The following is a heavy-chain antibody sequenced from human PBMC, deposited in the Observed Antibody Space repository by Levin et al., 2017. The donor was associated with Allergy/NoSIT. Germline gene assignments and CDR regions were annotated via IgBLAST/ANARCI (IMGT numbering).Heavy chain of an antibody. J-gene: IGHJ4*02. CDR3: AKASRGYNYASRFDY. D-gene: IGHD5-18*01. Sequence: GGSLRLSCAASGFTFSIYPMHWVRQAPGKGLEWVAVISFDGSNKYYADSVKGRFTISRDNSKNTLYLQMNSLRGEDTAVYYCAKASRGYNYASRFDYWGQGTLVTVSS. CDR2: ISFDGSNK. V-gene: IGHV3-30-3*01. CDR1: GFTFSIYP.